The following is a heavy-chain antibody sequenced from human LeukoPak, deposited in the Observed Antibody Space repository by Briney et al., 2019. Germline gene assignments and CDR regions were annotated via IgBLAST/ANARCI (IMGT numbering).Heavy chain of an antibody. CDR1: GFSLSGYW. J-gene: IGHJ6*02. D-gene: IGHD2-8*02. CDR3: TRVQAGRSGLMDV. CDR2: IGSDGSGT. V-gene: IGHV3-74*03. Sequence: GGSLRLSCAASGFSLSGYWMHRVRQIPGKGLMWVARIGSDGSGTTYADPVKGRFTISRDNSKNTLYLQMNSLRDEDAAVYHCTRVQAGRSGLMDVWGRGTTVTVSS.